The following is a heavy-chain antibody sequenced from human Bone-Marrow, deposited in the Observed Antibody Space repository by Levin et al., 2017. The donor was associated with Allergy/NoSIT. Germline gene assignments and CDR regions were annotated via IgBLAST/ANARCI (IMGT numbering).Heavy chain of an antibody. CDR3: ARGKEADSTGYYWDRYYYYGMDV. D-gene: IGHD3-22*01. CDR2: IKEDGNEE. J-gene: IGHJ6*02. Sequence: PGGSLRLSCAASGFTFSTYWMSWVRQAPGKGLEWVANIKEDGNEEYYVDSVKGRFTISRDNAKDSLYLQLNSLRVEDTAVYYCARGKEADSTGYYWDRYYYYGMDVWGQGTTVTVSS. V-gene: IGHV3-7*01. CDR1: GFTFSTYW.